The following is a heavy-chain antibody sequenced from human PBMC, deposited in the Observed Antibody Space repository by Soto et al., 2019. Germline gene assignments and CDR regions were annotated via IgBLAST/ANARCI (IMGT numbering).Heavy chain of an antibody. CDR2: MHPNSGNT. V-gene: IGHV1-8*01. CDR3: ARGLSYRQD. Sequence: QVQLVQSGAEVKKPGASVKVSCKASGYTFTSYDIYWVRQATGQGLEWMGWMHPNSGNTGYAQKFQGSVTMTRNTSITTAYMELSSLTSDDPAAYYCARGLSYRQDWGQGTLVTVSS. J-gene: IGHJ4*02. CDR1: GYTFTSYD. D-gene: IGHD1-26*01.